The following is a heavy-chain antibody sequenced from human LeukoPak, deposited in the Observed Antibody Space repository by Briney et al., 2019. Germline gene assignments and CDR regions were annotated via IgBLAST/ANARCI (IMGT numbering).Heavy chain of an antibody. V-gene: IGHV1-18*01. Sequence: ASVKVSCKASGYTFTSYGISCVRQAPGQGLEWRGWISAYNGNTNYAQKLQVRVTMTTDTSTSTAYMELRSLRSDDTAVYYCAREDSSSWPTAFDIWGQGTMVTVSS. D-gene: IGHD6-13*01. CDR3: AREDSSSWPTAFDI. J-gene: IGHJ3*02. CDR2: ISAYNGNT. CDR1: GYTFTSYG.